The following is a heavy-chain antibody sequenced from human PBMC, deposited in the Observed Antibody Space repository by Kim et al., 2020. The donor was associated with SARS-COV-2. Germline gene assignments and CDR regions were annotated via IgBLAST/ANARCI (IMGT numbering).Heavy chain of an antibody. CDR2: IIPILGIA. CDR1: GGTFSSYA. CDR3: ARVNSGRPVDAFDI. V-gene: IGHV1-69*04. D-gene: IGHD1-26*01. J-gene: IGHJ3*02. Sequence: SVKVSCKASGGTFSSYAISWVRQAPGQGLEWMGRIIPILGIANYAQKFQGRVTITADKSTSTAYMELSSLRSEDTAVYYCARVNSGRPVDAFDIWGQGTMFTVSS.